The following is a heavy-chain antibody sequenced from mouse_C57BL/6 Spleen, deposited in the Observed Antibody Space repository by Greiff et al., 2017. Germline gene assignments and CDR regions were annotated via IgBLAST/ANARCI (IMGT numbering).Heavy chain of an antibody. J-gene: IGHJ2*01. Sequence: QVQLQQPGAELVMPGASVKLSCKASGYTFTSYWMHWVKQRPGQGLEWIGEIDPSDSYPNYNQKFKGKSTLTVDKSSSTAYMQLSSLTSEDSAVYYYARSDYYGSSLFDYWGQGTTLTVSS. D-gene: IGHD1-1*01. CDR3: ARSDYYGSSLFDY. CDR1: GYTFTSYW. V-gene: IGHV1-69*01. CDR2: IDPSDSYP.